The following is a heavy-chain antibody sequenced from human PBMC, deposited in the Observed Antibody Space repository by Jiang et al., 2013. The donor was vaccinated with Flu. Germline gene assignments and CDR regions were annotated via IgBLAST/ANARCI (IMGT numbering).Heavy chain of an antibody. Sequence: PGLVKSSETLSLTCSVSGDSVSSSNYYWGWIRQPPGKGLEWIGSMSYSGTAYHNPSLKSRVTISVDLSRNQFSLKLNSVTAADTAVYYCTTFSSRWLFNWFDPWGQGTLVIVSS. CDR1: GDSVSSSNYY. V-gene: IGHV4-39*01. CDR2: MSYSGTA. D-gene: IGHD2-2*01. CDR3: TTFSSRWLFNWFDP. J-gene: IGHJ5*02.